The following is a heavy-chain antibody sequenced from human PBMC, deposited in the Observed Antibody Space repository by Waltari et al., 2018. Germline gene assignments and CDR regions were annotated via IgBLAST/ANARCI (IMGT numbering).Heavy chain of an antibody. J-gene: IGHJ2*01. CDR2: INHSGST. D-gene: IGHD6-19*01. CDR1: GGSFSGYY. CDR3: ARDIRAGTVRYFDL. V-gene: IGHV4-34*01. Sequence: QVQLQQWGAGLLKPSETLSLTCAVYGGSFSGYYWSWIRQPPGKGLEWIGEINHSGSTNDNPSLKSRVTMSVDTSKNQFSLKLSAVTAEDTAVYYWARDIRAGTVRYFDLWGRGTLVTVSS.